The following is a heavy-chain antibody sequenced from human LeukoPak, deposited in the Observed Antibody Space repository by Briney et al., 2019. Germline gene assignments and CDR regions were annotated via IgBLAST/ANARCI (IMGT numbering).Heavy chain of an antibody. Sequence: GGSLRLSCAASGCTFSSYAMSWVRQAPGKGLEWVSAISGSGGSTYYADSVKGRFTISRDNSKNTLYLQMNSLRAEDTAVYYCAKDMVVRGVTDYWGQGTLVTVSS. CDR3: AKDMVVRGVTDY. CDR2: ISGSGGST. CDR1: GCTFSSYA. J-gene: IGHJ4*02. V-gene: IGHV3-23*01. D-gene: IGHD3-10*01.